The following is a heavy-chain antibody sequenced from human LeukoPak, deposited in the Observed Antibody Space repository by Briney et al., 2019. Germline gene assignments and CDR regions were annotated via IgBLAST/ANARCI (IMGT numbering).Heavy chain of an antibody. CDR2: ISGSGGST. Sequence: GGSLRLSCAASGFTFSSYAMSWVRQAPGKGLEWVSAISGSGGSTYYADSVKGRFTISRDNSKNTLYLQMNSLRAEDTAVYYCAKDLRWYGSGGETDAFDIWGQGTMVTVSS. CDR1: GFTFSSYA. J-gene: IGHJ3*02. V-gene: IGHV3-23*01. D-gene: IGHD3-10*01. CDR3: AKDLRWYGSGGETDAFDI.